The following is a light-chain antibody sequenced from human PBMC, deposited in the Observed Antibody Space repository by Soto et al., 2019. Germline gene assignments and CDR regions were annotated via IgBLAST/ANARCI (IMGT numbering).Light chain of an antibody. CDR1: SSDVCGYNY. Sequence: QSAVTQPASVSGSRGQSNTISCTGTSSDVCGYNYVSWYQQHPGKAPKLMIYDVSNRPSGVSNRFSGSKSGNTASLTISGLQAEDEADYYCSSYTSSSTPYVFGTGTKVTIL. CDR3: SSYTSSSTPYV. J-gene: IGLJ1*01. CDR2: DVS. V-gene: IGLV2-14*01.